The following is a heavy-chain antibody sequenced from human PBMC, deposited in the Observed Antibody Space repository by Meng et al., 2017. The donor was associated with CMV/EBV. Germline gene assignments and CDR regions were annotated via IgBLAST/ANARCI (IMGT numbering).Heavy chain of an antibody. Sequence: VQVRGGGAGLLESAETLCRHCAGCGGAFSGYDWSWIRQPPGKGLEGIGEVNHSGRTNYNPSLKSRVTISVDTCKNQFSLKLSSVTAADTAVYYCARGGNWYDPWGQGTLVTVSS. J-gene: IGHJ5*02. V-gene: IGHV4-34*01. CDR3: ARGGNWYDP. CDR2: VNHSGRT. CDR1: GGAFSGYD.